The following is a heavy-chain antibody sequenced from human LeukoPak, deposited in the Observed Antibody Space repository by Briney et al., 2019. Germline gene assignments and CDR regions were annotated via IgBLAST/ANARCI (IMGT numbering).Heavy chain of an antibody. CDR3: ARDLGLRGVTNWFDP. CDR2: INPSGGST. D-gene: IGHD3-10*01. J-gene: IGHJ5*02. CDR1: GYTFSSYL. V-gene: IGHV1-46*01. Sequence: ASVKVSCKASGYTFSSYLMHWVRQAPGQGLEWMGIINPSGGSTSYAQKFQGRVTMTRDTPTSTVYMELSSLRSEDTAVYYCARDLGLRGVTNWFDPWGQGTLVTVSS.